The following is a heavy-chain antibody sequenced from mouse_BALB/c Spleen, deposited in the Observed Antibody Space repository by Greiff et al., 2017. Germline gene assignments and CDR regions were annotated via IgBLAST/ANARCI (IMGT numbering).Heavy chain of an antibody. V-gene: IGHV5-17*02. Sequence: EVKLMESGGGLVQPGGSRKLSCAASGFTFSSFGMHWVRQAPEKGLEWVAYISSGSSTIYYADTVKGRFTISRDNPKNTLFLQMTSLRSEDTAMYYCARSRGYYGSSYGAMDYWGQGTSVTVSS. J-gene: IGHJ4*01. CDR3: ARSRGYYGSSYGAMDY. D-gene: IGHD1-1*01. CDR2: ISSGSSTI. CDR1: GFTFSSFG.